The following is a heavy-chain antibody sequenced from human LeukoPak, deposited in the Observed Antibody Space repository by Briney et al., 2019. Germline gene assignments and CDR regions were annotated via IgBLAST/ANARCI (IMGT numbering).Heavy chain of an antibody. CDR2: ISSSGSTI. CDR1: GFTFSSYE. D-gene: IGHD3-22*01. V-gene: IGHV3-48*03. Sequence: PGGSLRLSCAASGFTFSSYEMNWVRQAPGKGLEWVSYISSSGSTIYYADSVKGRFTISRDNAKNSLYLQMNSLKTEDTAVYYCTRTMYYYDSSGYFDYWGQGTLVTVSS. J-gene: IGHJ4*02. CDR3: TRTMYYYDSSGYFDY.